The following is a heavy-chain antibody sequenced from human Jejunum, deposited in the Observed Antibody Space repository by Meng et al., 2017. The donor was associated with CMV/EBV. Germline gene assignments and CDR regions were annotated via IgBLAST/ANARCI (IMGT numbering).Heavy chain of an antibody. CDR2: IDPSDSYT. J-gene: IGHJ4*01. Sequence: EFGAEVKKPGESLRISCKGSGYTVNKYWINWVRQMPGKGLEWMGRIDPSDSYTDYSPSFQGHVTISVDKSIDTAYLQWSSLKASDTAIYYCARLFSHYADDYRYNGGFDYWGPGTLVTVSA. D-gene: IGHD1-1*01. CDR1: GYTVNKYW. CDR3: ARLFSHYADDYRYNGGFDY. V-gene: IGHV5-10-1*01.